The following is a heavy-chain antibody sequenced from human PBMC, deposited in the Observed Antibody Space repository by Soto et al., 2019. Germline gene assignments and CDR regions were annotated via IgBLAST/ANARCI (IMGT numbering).Heavy chain of an antibody. V-gene: IGHV3-21*01. Sequence: GGSLRLSCAASGFTFTRYSMNWVRQAPGKGLEWVSSISSTTNYIYYADSMKGRFTVSRDNAKNSVYLEMNSLRAEDTAVYYCARESEDLTSNFDYWGQGTLVTVSS. CDR1: GFTFTRYS. CDR2: ISSTTNYI. J-gene: IGHJ4*02. CDR3: ARESEDLTSNFDY.